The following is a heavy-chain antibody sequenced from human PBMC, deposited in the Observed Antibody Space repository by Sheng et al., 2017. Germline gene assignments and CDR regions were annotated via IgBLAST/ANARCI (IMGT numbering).Heavy chain of an antibody. CDR1: GFTFSSYG. D-gene: IGHD3-16*02. Sequence: QVQLVESGGGVVQPGGSLRLSCAASGFTFSSYGMHWVRQAPGKGLEWVAFIRYDGSNKYYADSVKGRFTISRDNSKNTLYLQMNSLRAEDTAVYYCAKGERDMITFGGVIGPTLYYYYYMDVWGKGTTVTVSS. J-gene: IGHJ6*03. CDR2: IRYDGSNK. CDR3: AKGERDMITFGGVIGPTLYYYYYMDV. V-gene: IGHV3-30*02.